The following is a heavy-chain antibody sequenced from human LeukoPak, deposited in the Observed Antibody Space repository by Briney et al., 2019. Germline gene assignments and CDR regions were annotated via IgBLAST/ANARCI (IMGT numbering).Heavy chain of an antibody. J-gene: IGHJ6*02. Sequence: ASVTVSCKASGYTFTSYGISWVRQAPGQGLEWMGWISAYNGNTNYAQKLQGRVTMTTDTSTSTAYMELRSLRSDDTAVYYCARDGAAADPYYYYGMDVWGQGTTVTVSS. CDR1: GYTFTSYG. CDR3: ARDGAAADPYYYYGMDV. V-gene: IGHV1-18*01. D-gene: IGHD6-13*01. CDR2: ISAYNGNT.